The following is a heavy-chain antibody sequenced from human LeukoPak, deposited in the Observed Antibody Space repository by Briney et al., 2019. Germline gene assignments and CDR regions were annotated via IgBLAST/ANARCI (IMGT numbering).Heavy chain of an antibody. D-gene: IGHD4/OR15-4a*01. J-gene: IGHJ4*02. CDR3: ARRAGAYSPPYDY. CDR1: GFTVSSNS. Sequence: GGSLRLSCTVSGFTVSSNSMSWVRQAPGKGLEWVSFIYSDNTHYSDSVKGRFTISRDNSKNTLYLQMNSLSAEDTAVYYCARRAGAYSPPYDYWGQGTLVTVSS. V-gene: IGHV3-53*01. CDR2: IYSDNT.